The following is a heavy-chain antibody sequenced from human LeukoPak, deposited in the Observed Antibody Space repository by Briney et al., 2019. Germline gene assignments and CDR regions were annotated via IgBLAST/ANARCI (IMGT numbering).Heavy chain of an antibody. CDR3: ARVYFEYAFDI. CDR1: GGSISSGGYY. J-gene: IGHJ3*02. D-gene: IGHD3-9*01. V-gene: IGHV4-31*03. CDR2: IYYSGST. Sequence: SQTLSLTRTVSGGSISSGGYYWSWIRQHPGKGLEWIGYIYYSGSTYYNPSLKSRVTISVDTSKNQFSLKLSSVTAADTAVYYCARVYFEYAFDIWGPGTMVTVSS.